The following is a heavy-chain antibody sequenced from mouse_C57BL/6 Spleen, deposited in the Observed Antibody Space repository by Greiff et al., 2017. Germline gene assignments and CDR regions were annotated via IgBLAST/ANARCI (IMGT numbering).Heavy chain of an antibody. CDR3: ARSYYYGSPRAFFDY. Sequence: VQLQQSGAELMKPGASVKLSCKATGYTFTGYWIEWVKQRPGHGLAWIGEIFPGSGSTNYNEKFKGTATFTADTSSNTAYMQLSRRTTEDSAIYYCARSYYYGSPRAFFDYWGQCTTLTGSS. V-gene: IGHV1-9*01. CDR2: IFPGSGST. CDR1: GYTFTGYW. J-gene: IGHJ2*01. D-gene: IGHD1-1*01.